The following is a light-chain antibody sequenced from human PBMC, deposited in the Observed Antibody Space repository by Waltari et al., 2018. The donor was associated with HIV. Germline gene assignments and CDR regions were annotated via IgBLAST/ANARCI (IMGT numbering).Light chain of an antibody. Sequence: QSALTQPASVSGSPGPSITLPCTGTRRDVGGSNYFSWYRQHPGKAPKLIIYDVSNRPSGVSNRFSGSKSGNTASLTISGLQAGDEADYYCSSYTSSSTLVVFGGGTKLTVL. V-gene: IGLV2-14*03. J-gene: IGLJ2*01. CDR3: SSYTSSSTLVV. CDR1: RRDVGGSNY. CDR2: DVS.